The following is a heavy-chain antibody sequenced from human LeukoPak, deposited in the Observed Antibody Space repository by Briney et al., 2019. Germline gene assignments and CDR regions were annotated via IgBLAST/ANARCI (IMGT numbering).Heavy chain of an antibody. J-gene: IGHJ4*02. CDR1: GGSISSGDYY. Sequence: PSETLSLTCAVSGGSISSGDYYWSWIRQPPGKGLEWIGYIYYSGSTYYNPSLKSRVTISVDTSKNQFSLKLSSVTAADTAVYYCASNYGDYVLDYWGQGTLVTVSS. CDR3: ASNYGDYVLDY. CDR2: IYYSGST. D-gene: IGHD4-17*01. V-gene: IGHV4-30-4*01.